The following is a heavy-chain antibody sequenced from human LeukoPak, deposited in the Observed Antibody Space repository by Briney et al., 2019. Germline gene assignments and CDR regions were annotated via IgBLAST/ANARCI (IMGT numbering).Heavy chain of an antibody. J-gene: IGHJ4*02. CDR1: GGSVNTNPNY. D-gene: IGHD5-18*01. V-gene: IGHV4-39*03. CDR3: SGYSHGYYS. Sequence: PSETLSLTCTVSGGSVNTNPNYWGWVRQPPGKGLEWIGCFYYRGSTYYNPSLRSRVTVSGDSSQNQFSLELTSVTAADTAMYCMSGYSHGYYSWGQGILVTVSS. CDR2: FYYRGST.